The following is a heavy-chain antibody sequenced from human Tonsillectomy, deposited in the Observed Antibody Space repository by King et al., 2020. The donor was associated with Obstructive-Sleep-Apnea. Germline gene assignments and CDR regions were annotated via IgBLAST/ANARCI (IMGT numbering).Heavy chain of an antibody. V-gene: IGHV3-23*04. Sequence: VQLVESGGGLVQPGGSRRLSCAASGFAFSSYAMSWVRQAPGKGLGWVAAISGGGGSTNYADSVKGRFTIARDNSKTTLYLQMNSLRVEATAVYYCAKDHPLPFDYCGQGTLVTVSS. CDR2: ISGGGGST. D-gene: IGHD2-15*01. J-gene: IGHJ4*02. CDR3: AKDHPLPFDY. CDR1: GFAFSSYA.